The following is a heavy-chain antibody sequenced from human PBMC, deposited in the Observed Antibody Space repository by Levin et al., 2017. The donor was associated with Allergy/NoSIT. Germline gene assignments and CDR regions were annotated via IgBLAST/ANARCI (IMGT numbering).Heavy chain of an antibody. V-gene: IGHV3-30*18. D-gene: IGHD6-19*01. Sequence: GGSLRLSCVASGFIFSNYAMHWVRQAPGKGLEWVARISFDGNDKYYVQSVKGRFTISRDNSKNTTYLQMSGLNTEDTAVYYCVKGAKFSSGSNYFYYYMDFWGKGTTVRVS. CDR3: VKGAKFSSGSNYFYYYMDF. CDR2: ISFDGNDK. CDR1: GFIFSNYA. J-gene: IGHJ6*03.